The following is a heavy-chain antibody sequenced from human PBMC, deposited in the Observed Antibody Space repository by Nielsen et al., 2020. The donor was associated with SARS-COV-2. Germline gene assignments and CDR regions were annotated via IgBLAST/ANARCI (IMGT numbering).Heavy chain of an antibody. V-gene: IGHV3-33*01. CDR2: IWYDGSNK. Sequence: WIRQPPGKGLEWVAVIWYDGSNKYYADSVKGRFTISRDNSKNTLYLQMNSLRAEDTAVYYCARDGIAVAGTLTYYYYYYGMDVWGQGTTVTVSS. D-gene: IGHD6-19*01. J-gene: IGHJ6*02. CDR3: ARDGIAVAGTLTYYYYYYGMDV.